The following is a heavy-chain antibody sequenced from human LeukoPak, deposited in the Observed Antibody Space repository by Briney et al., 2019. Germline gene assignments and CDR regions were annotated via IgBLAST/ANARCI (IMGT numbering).Heavy chain of an antibody. J-gene: IGHJ4*02. D-gene: IGHD5-12*01. CDR1: GFTFSSYG. V-gene: IGHV3-30*18. CDR3: AKGPRGGYDYFDY. CDR2: ISYDGSNK. Sequence: GRSLRLSCAASGFTFSSYGMHWVRQAPGKGLEWVAVISYDGSNKYYADSVKGRFTISRDNSKNTLYLQMNSLRAEDTAVYYCAKGPRGGYDYFDYWGQGTLVTVSS.